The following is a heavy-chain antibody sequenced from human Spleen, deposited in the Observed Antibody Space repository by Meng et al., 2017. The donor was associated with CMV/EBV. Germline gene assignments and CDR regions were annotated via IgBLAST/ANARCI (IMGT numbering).Heavy chain of an antibody. CDR1: GGSFSGYY. J-gene: IGHJ4*02. CDR3: ARETIFGVVTPLDY. D-gene: IGHD3-3*01. V-gene: IGHV4-34*01. Sequence: CAVYGGSFSGYYWSWIRQPPGKGLEWIGEINHSGSTNYNPSLKSRVTISVDTSKNQFSLKLSSVTAADTAVYYCARETIFGVVTPLDYWGQGTLVTVSS. CDR2: INHSGST.